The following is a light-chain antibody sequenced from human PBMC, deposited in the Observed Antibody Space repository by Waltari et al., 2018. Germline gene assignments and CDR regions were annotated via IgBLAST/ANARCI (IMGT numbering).Light chain of an antibody. J-gene: IGKJ1*01. Sequence: DIQLTLCASSLSASVGAKVTITCRASQGISSWLAWYQQKPGKAHKLLIYAASSLQSGVPSRFSGSGSGTDYTLTISSLQPEDFATYYCQQGYNTPRTFGQGTKVEIK. CDR1: QGISSW. CDR2: AAS. V-gene: IGKV1-12*01. CDR3: QQGYNTPRT.